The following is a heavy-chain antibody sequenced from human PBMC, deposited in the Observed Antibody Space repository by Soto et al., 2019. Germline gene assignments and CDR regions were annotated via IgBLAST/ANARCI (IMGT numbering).Heavy chain of an antibody. CDR1: GGSTSSDNY. CDR3: AREGGESSDGLYYFDP. V-gene: IGHV4-30-4*01. Sequence: SETLSLTCTVSGGSTSSDNYWSWIRQPPGKGLEWIGHIYYSGNTDYNPSLKSRLAISIDTSKNQFSLKLSSVTAADTAVYFCAREGGESSDGLYYFDPWGQGSLVTVSS. D-gene: IGHD3-16*01. CDR2: IYYSGNT. J-gene: IGHJ4*02.